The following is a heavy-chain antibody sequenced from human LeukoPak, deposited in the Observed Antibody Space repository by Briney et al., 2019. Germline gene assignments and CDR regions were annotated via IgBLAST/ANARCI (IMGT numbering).Heavy chain of an antibody. CDR3: ARDRGNYYYYYMDV. J-gene: IGHJ6*03. CDR1: GYTFTVYQ. V-gene: IGHV1-2*02. CDR2: INPNSGGR. Sequence: ASVKVSCKTSGYTFTVYQMHWVRQAPGQGLEWMGWINPNSGGRNYAQKFQGRVTMTSDTSISTVYMELSGLRSEDTAVYYCARDRGNYYYYYMDVWGKGTTVTVSS.